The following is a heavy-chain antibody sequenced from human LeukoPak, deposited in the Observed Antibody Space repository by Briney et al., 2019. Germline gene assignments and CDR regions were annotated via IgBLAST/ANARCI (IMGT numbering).Heavy chain of an antibody. CDR2: VNPNSGNT. V-gene: IGHV1-8*03. CDR1: GYTFTSYD. D-gene: IGHD2-2*01. CDR3: VLVVVPAATHDAFDI. J-gene: IGHJ3*02. Sequence: ASVKVSCKASGYTFTSYDINWVRQATGQGLEWMGWVNPNSGNTGYAQKFQGRVTITRNTSISTAYMELSSLRAEDTAVYYCVLVVVPAATHDAFDIWGQGTMVTVSS.